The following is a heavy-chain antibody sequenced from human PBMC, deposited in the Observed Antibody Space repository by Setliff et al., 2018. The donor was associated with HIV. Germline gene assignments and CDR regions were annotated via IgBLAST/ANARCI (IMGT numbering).Heavy chain of an antibody. CDR3: ATGFGAVTDYAMDV. V-gene: IGHV1-24*01. J-gene: IGHJ6*02. CDR1: GYSLTELS. CDR2: FEPEYAET. Sequence: ASVKVSCKISGYSLTELSRHWVRQAPGKGLEWMGGFEPEYAETLYAQKFKGRVNMTVDTTTDTAYMELGGLRPDDTAVYYCATGFGAVTDYAMDVWGQGTTVTVSS. D-gene: IGHD3-10*01.